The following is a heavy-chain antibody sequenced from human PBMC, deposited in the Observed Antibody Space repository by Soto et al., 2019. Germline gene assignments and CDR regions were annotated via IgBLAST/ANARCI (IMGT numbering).Heavy chain of an antibody. CDR1: GAILTSYY. Sequence: SETLSLTCSVSGAILTSYYWGWIRQPPGKGLEWIGNVYYNGSTNYNPSLKSRITISADTSRIQFSLALGSVSAADTAVYYCTLFGYSGNDPDVFDDWGPGTLVPVSS. V-gene: IGHV4-59*01. CDR2: VYYNGST. J-gene: IGHJ4*02. D-gene: IGHD5-12*01. CDR3: TLFGYSGNDPDVFDD.